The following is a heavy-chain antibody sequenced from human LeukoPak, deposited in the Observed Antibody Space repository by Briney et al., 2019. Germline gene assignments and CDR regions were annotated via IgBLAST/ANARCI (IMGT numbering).Heavy chain of an antibody. CDR3: ARHLSSGGNY. J-gene: IGHJ4*02. Sequence: PGGSLRLSCAASGFIFSSYSMNWVRQRPGKGLEWVSYISSSSTSIYYADSVKGRFTISRDNAKNSLSLQMNSLRDEDTAVYYCARHLSSGGNYWGQGTLVTVSS. V-gene: IGHV3-48*02. D-gene: IGHD6-19*01. CDR2: ISSSSTSI. CDR1: GFIFSSYS.